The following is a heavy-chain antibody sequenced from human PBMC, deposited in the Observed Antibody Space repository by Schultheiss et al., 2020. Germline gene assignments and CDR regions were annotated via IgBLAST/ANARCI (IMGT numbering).Heavy chain of an antibody. D-gene: IGHD6-13*01. J-gene: IGHJ4*02. CDR2: IYHSGST. CDR1: GGSISSSNW. CDR3: ASARSGIAAAGTRGDY. Sequence: SETLSLTGAVSGGSISSSNWWSWVRQPPGKGLEWIGEIYHSGSTNYNPSLKSRVTISVDKSQNQFSLKLSSVTAADTAVYYCASARSGIAAAGTRGDYWGQGTLVTVSS. V-gene: IGHV4-4*02.